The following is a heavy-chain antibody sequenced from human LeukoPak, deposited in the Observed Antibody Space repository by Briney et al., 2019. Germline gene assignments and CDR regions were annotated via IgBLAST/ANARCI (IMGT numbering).Heavy chain of an antibody. J-gene: IGHJ4*02. D-gene: IGHD6-6*01. CDR1: GESFNTSY. V-gene: IGHV4-34*01. CDR2: INHSGRA. CDR3: ARARSLTVRLFDY. Sequence: SETLSLTCTFQGESFNTSYWTWIRQPPGKGLEWIGDINHSGRANCNPSLKSRVSISVDMSRHEFSLKLTSVAAADTAVFYCARARSLTVRLFDYWGQGTLVTVSS.